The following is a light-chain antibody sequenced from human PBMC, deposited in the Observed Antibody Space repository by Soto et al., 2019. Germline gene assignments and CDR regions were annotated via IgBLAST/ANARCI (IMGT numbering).Light chain of an antibody. V-gene: IGKV3-20*01. J-gene: IGKJ1*01. Sequence: EIVVTQSPGTLSLSPGERATLSCRASQSVSSNYLAWFQQKPGQAPRLLIYGASSRATGIPDRFSGSGSGTDFTLTISSLQPDDFASYYCQQYSTYSRTFGQGTKVDIK. CDR1: QSVSSNY. CDR2: GAS. CDR3: QQYSTYSRT.